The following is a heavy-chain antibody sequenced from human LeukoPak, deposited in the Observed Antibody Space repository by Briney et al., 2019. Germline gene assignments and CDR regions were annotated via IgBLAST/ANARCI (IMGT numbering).Heavy chain of an antibody. CDR2: IYYSGST. CDR1: GGSISSSSHY. J-gene: IGHJ4*02. CDR3: ARGPGDYGDYEGYYFDY. V-gene: IGHV4-39*01. Sequence: SETLSLTCTVSGGSISSSSHYWGWIRQPPGKGLEWIGSIYYSGSTYYNPSLKSRVTISVDTSKNQFSLKLSSVTAADTAVYYCARGPGDYGDYEGYYFDYWGQGTLVTVSS. D-gene: IGHD4-17*01.